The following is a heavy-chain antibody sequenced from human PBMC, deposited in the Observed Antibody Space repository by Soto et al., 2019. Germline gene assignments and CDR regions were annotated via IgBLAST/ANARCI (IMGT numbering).Heavy chain of an antibody. J-gene: IGHJ5*02. D-gene: IGHD2-15*01. CDR3: ARGVPSSVLGYCSGGSCYGTDH. V-gene: IGHV1-2*04. CDR1: GYTFTGYY. CDR2: INPNSGGT. Sequence: ASVKVSCKASGYTFTGYYMHWVRQAPGQGLEWMGWINPNSGGTNYAQKFQGWVTMTRDTSISTAYMELSRLRSDDTAVYYCARGVPSSVLGYCSGGSCYGTDHWGQGTLVTVSS.